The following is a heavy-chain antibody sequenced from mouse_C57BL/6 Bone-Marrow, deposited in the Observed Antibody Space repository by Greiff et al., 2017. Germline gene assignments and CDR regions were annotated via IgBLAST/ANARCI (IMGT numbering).Heavy chain of an antibody. CDR2: IYPRSGNT. J-gene: IGHJ3*01. CDR3: ARGGGFYYGSGAY. CDR1: GYTFTSYG. Sequence: QVQLQQSGAELARPGASVKLSCKASGYTFTSYGISWVKQRTGQGLEWIGEIYPRSGNTYYNEKFKGKATLTADKSSSTAYMELRSLTSEDSAVYFWARGGGFYYGSGAYWGQGTLVTVSA. V-gene: IGHV1-81*01. D-gene: IGHD1-1*01.